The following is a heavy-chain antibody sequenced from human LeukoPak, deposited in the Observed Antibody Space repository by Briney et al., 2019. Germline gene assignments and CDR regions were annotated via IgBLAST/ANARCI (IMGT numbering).Heavy chain of an antibody. V-gene: IGHV4-34*01. D-gene: IGHD2-15*01. CDR1: GGSFSGYY. CDR3: ARGLFARGYRSGGSCYYYGMDV. J-gene: IGHJ6*02. Sequence: NPSETLSLTCAVYGGSFSGYYWSWIRQPPGKGLEWIGEINHSGSTNYNPSLKSRVTISVDTSKNQFSLKLSSVTAADTAVYYCARGLFARGYRSGGSCYYYGMDVWGQGTTVTVSS. CDR2: INHSGST.